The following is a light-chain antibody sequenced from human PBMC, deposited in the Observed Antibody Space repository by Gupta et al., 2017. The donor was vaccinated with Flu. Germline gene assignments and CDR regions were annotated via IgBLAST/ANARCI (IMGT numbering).Light chain of an antibody. CDR2: GAS. J-gene: IGKJ2*01. CDR1: QSVSSSY. V-gene: IGKV3-20*01. CDR3: QQYGSSVNA. Sequence: GTLSLSPGERATLSCRASQSVSSSYLAWYQQKPGQAPRLLIYGASSRATGIPDRFSGSGSGTDFTLTISRLEPEDFAVYYCQQYGSSVNAFGQGTKLEIK.